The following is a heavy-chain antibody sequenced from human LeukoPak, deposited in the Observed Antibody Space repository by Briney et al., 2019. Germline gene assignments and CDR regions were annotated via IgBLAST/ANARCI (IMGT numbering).Heavy chain of an antibody. CDR3: AGDTARYFDY. CDR2: ISYDGSNK. CDR1: GFTFSSYA. J-gene: IGHJ4*02. V-gene: IGHV3-30*04. D-gene: IGHD2-21*02. Sequence: GGSLRLSCAASGFTFSSYAMHWVRQAPGKGLEWVAVISYDGSNKYYADSVKGRFTISRDNSKNTLYLQMNSLRAEDTAVYYCAGDTARYFDYWGQGTLVTVSS.